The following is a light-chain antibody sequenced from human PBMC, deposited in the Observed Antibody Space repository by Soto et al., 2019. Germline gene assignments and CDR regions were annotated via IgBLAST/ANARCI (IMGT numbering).Light chain of an antibody. V-gene: IGKV1-5*01. CDR3: QQLNSYPSLT. J-gene: IGKJ4*01. CDR2: EAS. CDR1: QSISRW. Sequence: DIQMTQSPATLSASVGDRVTITCRASQSISRWLTLYQQKPGKAPKLLIYEASSLESGVPSRFSGSGSGTEFTLTIGGLQPDDFATYYCQQLNSYPSLTFGGGTKVDI.